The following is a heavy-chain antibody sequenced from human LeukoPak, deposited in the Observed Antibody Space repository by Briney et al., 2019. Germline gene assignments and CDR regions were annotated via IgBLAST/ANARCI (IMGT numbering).Heavy chain of an antibody. CDR2: IIPIFGTA. V-gene: IGHV1-69*05. CDR1: GGTFSSYA. CDR3: ARDDGVGATTTRWIDY. J-gene: IGHJ4*02. Sequence: SVKVSCKASGGTFSSYAISWVRQAPGQGLEWMGGIIPIFGTANYAQKLQGRVTMTTDTSTSTAYMELRSLRSDDTAVYYCARDDGVGATTTRWIDYWGQGTLVTVSS. D-gene: IGHD1-26*01.